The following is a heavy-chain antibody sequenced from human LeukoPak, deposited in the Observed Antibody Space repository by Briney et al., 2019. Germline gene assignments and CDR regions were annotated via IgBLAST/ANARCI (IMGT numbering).Heavy chain of an antibody. CDR3: ARRAGDYSHPYDY. V-gene: IGHV3-21*04. D-gene: IGHD3-22*01. CDR2: ISSSSSYI. Sequence: GGSLRLSCAASGFTFSSYSMNWVRQAPGKGLEWVSSISSSSSYIYYADSVKGRFTISRDNARNSLYLQMNSLRAEDAAVYYCARRAGDYSHPYDYWGQGTLVTVSS. CDR1: GFTFSSYS. J-gene: IGHJ4*02.